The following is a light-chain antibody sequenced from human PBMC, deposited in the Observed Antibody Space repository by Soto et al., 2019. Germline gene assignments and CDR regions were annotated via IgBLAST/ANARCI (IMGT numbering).Light chain of an antibody. CDR3: CLYTGANTCV. CDR2: EGH. CDR1: CGFVGIFGL. J-gene: IGLJ1*01. V-gene: IGLV2-23*01. Sequence: QSALAQPASVSGSPGQSITISCTGTCGFVGIFGLVSWYQQHPGKAPKVMISEGHRQTSGVPDCFSCSTSVNSSSLTNSGLQAGDEADYFCCLYTGANTCVFGTGTKVTLL.